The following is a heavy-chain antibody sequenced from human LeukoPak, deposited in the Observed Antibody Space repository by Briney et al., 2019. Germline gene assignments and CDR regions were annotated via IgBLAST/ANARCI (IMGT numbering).Heavy chain of an antibody. V-gene: IGHV3-72*01. CDR3: TSGYCSGGSCYQGAGY. Sequence: GGSLRLSCAASGFTFSDHYMDWVRQAPGKGLQWVGRIRNKPNSYTTDFAASVKGGFTISRDDSKNSLYLQMNSLETEDTAVYYCTSGYCSGGSCYQGAGYWGQGALVTVSS. CDR1: GFTFSDHY. J-gene: IGHJ4*02. D-gene: IGHD2-15*01. CDR2: IRNKPNSYTT.